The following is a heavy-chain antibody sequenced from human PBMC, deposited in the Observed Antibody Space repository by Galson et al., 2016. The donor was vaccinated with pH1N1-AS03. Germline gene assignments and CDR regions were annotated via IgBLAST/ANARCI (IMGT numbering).Heavy chain of an antibody. CDR1: GFRFDDYA. Sequence: SLRLSCAVSGFRFDDYAMHWVRQAPGKGLEWVSSISWNSNKIDYADSVKGRFTISRDSAKNSLNLQMNSLMAEDTALYYCIKGGAASADFFDIWGQGTMVTVSS. D-gene: IGHD3/OR15-3a*01. CDR3: IKGGAASADFFDI. V-gene: IGHV3-9*01. J-gene: IGHJ3*02. CDR2: ISWNSNKI.